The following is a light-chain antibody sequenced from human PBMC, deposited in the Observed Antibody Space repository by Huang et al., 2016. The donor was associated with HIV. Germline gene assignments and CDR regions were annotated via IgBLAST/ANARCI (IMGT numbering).Light chain of an antibody. CDR1: QSINNF. CDR3: HQRSAWPHT. CDR2: DAS. Sequence: EIVLTQSPATLSLSPGEAVTLSCRASQSINNFLAWYQQKPGQVPRLLIYDASNRATGIPARCSGGGSGTDFTLTISSLEREDFAVYYCHQRSAWPHTFGQGTKLEIK. J-gene: IGKJ2*01. V-gene: IGKV3-11*01.